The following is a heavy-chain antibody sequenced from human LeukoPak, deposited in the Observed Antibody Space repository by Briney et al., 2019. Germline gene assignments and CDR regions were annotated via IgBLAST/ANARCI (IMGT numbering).Heavy chain of an antibody. CDR1: GFTFSSYA. CDR2: ISGSGGST. D-gene: IGHD6-19*01. CDR3: AKDRLSGWSGPSDYNYGMHV. Sequence: PGGSLRLSWAASGFTFSSYAMSWVRQAPGKGLEWVSGISGSGGSTYYADSVKGRFTISRDDSKNTLYLQMNSLRAEDTAVYYCAKDRLSGWSGPSDYNYGMHVWGQGTTVTVSS. V-gene: IGHV3-23*01. J-gene: IGHJ6*02.